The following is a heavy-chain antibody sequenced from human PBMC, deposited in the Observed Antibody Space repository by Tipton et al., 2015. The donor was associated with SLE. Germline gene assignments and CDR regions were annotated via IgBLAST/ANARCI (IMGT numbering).Heavy chain of an antibody. CDR3: AASLLLNFDY. J-gene: IGHJ4*02. Sequence: SVKGRFTISGDNSKNTLYLQMNSLRAEDTAVYYCAASLLLNFDYWGQGTLVTVSS. V-gene: IGHV3-30*03. D-gene: IGHD2-8*01.